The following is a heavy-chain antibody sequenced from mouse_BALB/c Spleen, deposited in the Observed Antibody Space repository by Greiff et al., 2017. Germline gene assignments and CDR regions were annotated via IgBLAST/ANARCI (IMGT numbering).Heavy chain of an antibody. V-gene: IGHV1-7*01. CDR3: ARSNTYDGYPFAY. Sequence: QVQLQQSGAELAKPGASVKMSCKASGYTFTSYWMHWVKQRPGQGLEWIGYINPSTGYTEYNQKFKDKATLTADKSSSTAYMQLSSLTSEDSAVYYCARSNTYDGYPFAYWGQGTLVTVSA. CDR2: INPSTGYT. J-gene: IGHJ3*01. D-gene: IGHD2-3*01. CDR1: GYTFTSYW.